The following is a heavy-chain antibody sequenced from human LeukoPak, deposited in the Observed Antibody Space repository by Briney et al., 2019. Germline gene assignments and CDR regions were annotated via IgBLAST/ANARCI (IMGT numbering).Heavy chain of an antibody. J-gene: IGHJ4*02. Sequence: GGSLRLSCAASGFTFSNAWMSWVRQAPGKGLEWVGRIKSKTDGGTTDYAAPVKGRFTISRDDSKTTLYLQMNSLKTEDTAVYYCTTPDDIAVAGKADYWGQGTLVTVSS. CDR3: TTPDDIAVAGKADY. V-gene: IGHV3-15*01. CDR2: IKSKTDGGTT. D-gene: IGHD6-19*01. CDR1: GFTFSNAW.